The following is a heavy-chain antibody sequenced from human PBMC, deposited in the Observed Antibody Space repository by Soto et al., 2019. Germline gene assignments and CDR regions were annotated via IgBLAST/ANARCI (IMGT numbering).Heavy chain of an antibody. Sequence: QVQLVQSGAEVKKPGSSVKVSCKASGGTFSSYAISWVRQAPGQGLEWMGGIIPIFGTANYAQKFQGSVTITADESTSTAYMELSSLRSEDTAVYYCARVTPLNWGYNWFDPWGQGTLVTVSS. D-gene: IGHD7-27*01. J-gene: IGHJ5*02. CDR3: ARVTPLNWGYNWFDP. CDR2: IIPIFGTA. V-gene: IGHV1-69*01. CDR1: GGTFSSYA.